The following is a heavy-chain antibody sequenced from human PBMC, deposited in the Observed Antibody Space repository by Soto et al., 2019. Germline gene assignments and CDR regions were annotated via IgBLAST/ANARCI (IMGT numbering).Heavy chain of an antibody. CDR1: GGSISSYY. D-gene: IGHD2-2*01. Sequence: SSETLSLTCTVSGGSISSYYWSWIRQPPGKGLEWIGYIYYSGSTNYNPSLKSRVTISVDTSKNQFPLKLSSVTAADTAVYYCARRYCSSTSCYNWFDPWGQGTLVTVS. V-gene: IGHV4-59*08. CDR3: ARRYCSSTSCYNWFDP. CDR2: IYYSGST. J-gene: IGHJ5*02.